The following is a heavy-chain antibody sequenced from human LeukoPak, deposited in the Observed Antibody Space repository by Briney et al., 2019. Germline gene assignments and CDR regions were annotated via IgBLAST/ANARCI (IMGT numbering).Heavy chain of an antibody. CDR3: ARDVGYSSSWQYNWFDP. J-gene: IGHJ5*02. CDR1: GYTFTGYY. Sequence: ASVKVSCKASGYTFTGYYVHWVRQAPGQGLEWMGWISAYNGNTNYAQKLQGRVTMTTDTSTSTAYMELRSLRSDDTAVYYCARDVGYSSSWQYNWFDPWGQGTLVTVSS. V-gene: IGHV1-18*04. CDR2: ISAYNGNT. D-gene: IGHD6-13*01.